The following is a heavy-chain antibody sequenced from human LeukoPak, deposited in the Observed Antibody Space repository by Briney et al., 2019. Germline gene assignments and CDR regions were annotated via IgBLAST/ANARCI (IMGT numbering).Heavy chain of an antibody. J-gene: IGHJ4*02. CDR3: ARDYREFYYDSSGYYSDFDC. V-gene: IGHV4-4*02. D-gene: IGHD3-22*01. CDR1: GGSISSSNW. Sequence: KPSETLSLTCAVSGGSISSSNWWSWVRQPPGKGLEWIGEIYHSGSTNYNPSLKSRVTISVDKSKNQFSLKLSSVTAADTAVYYCARDYREFYYDSSGYYSDFDCWGQGTLVTVSS. CDR2: IYHSGST.